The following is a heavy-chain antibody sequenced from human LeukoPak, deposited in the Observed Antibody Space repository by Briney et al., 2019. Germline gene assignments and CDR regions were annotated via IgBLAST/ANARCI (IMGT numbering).Heavy chain of an antibody. CDR3: AAATGHYYYYGMDV. D-gene: IGHD6-13*01. CDR2: ISTTSSYI. CDR1: RFTSSSYS. J-gene: IGHJ6*02. V-gene: IGHV3-21*01. Sequence: GGSLRLSCAASRFTSSSYSMNWVRQAPGKGLEWVSSISTTSSYIYYADSVKGRFTISRDNAKNSLYLQMSSLRAEDTAVYYCAAATGHYYYYGMDVWGQGTTVTVSS.